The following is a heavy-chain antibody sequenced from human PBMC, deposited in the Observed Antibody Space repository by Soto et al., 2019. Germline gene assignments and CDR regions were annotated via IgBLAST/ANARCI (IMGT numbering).Heavy chain of an antibody. CDR2: ISYDGSNK. D-gene: IGHD1-1*01. Sequence: QVQLVESGGGVVQPGRSLRLSCAASGFTFSSYGMHWVRQAPGKGLEWVAVISYDGSNKYYADSVKGRFTISRDNSKNTLYLQMNSLRAEDTAVYYCASVSTGYYYYYGMDVWGQGTTVTVSS. J-gene: IGHJ6*02. CDR3: ASVSTGYYYYYGMDV. V-gene: IGHV3-30*03. CDR1: GFTFSSYG.